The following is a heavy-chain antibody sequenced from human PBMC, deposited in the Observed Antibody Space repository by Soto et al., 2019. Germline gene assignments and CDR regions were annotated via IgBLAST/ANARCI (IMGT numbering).Heavy chain of an antibody. CDR2: ISDYNGNT. CDR1: GYTFSNYG. D-gene: IGHD3-3*01. V-gene: IGHV1-18*01. Sequence: QVQLVQAGAEVKKPGASVKVSCKASGYTFSNYGISWVPQAPGQGLEWMGWISDYNGNTNYAQRFQGRVTLTADTSTSTAYMELRSLQSDDTAVYFCVRDYDFLRNVGWFDPWGQGTLVTVSP. CDR3: VRDYDFLRNVGWFDP. J-gene: IGHJ5*02.